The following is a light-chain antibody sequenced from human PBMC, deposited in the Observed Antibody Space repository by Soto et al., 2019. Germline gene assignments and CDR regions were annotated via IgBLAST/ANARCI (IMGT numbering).Light chain of an antibody. Sequence: DIQMTQSPSTLSASVGDRVTITCRASQSISSWLAWYQQKPGKAPKLLIYKASSLESGVPSRFSGSGSGTDFTLTISRAQAYDFASYYHHHNNSYWTFGQGTKVEIK. CDR2: KAS. CDR1: QSISSW. CDR3: HHNNSYWT. V-gene: IGKV1-5*03. J-gene: IGKJ1*01.